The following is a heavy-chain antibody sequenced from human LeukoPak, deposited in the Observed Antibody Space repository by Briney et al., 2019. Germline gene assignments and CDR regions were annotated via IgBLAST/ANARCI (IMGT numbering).Heavy chain of an antibody. V-gene: IGHV3-20*04. CDR1: GFMFADHG. CDR3: ARGEWDLRD. D-gene: IGHD1-26*01. Sequence: GGSLRLSCAASGFMFADHGMTWVRQVPGKGLEWVSGINWNGGSTGYVDSVKGRFTISRGNAKNVLFLQMNNLRAEDTAFYYCARGEWDLRDWGQGTLVIVSS. J-gene: IGHJ4*02. CDR2: INWNGGST.